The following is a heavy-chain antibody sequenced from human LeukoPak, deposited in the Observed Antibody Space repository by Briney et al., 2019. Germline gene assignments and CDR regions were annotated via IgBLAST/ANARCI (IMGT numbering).Heavy chain of an antibody. V-gene: IGHV4-39*01. CDR2: IYYSGST. Sequence: SETLSLTCTVSGGSISSSSYYWGWIRQPPGKGLEWIGSIYYSGSTYYNPSLKSRVTISVDTSKNQFSLKLSSVTAADTAVYYCVPGRRGYWFDPWGQGTLVTVSS. CDR1: GGSISSSSYY. J-gene: IGHJ5*02. CDR3: VPGRRGYWFDP. D-gene: IGHD2-15*01.